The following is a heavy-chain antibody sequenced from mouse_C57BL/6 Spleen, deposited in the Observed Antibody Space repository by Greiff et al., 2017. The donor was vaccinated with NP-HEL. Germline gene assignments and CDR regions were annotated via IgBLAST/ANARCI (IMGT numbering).Heavy chain of an antibody. D-gene: IGHD1-1*01. V-gene: IGHV5-4*03. J-gene: IGHJ2*01. CDR2: ISDGGSYT. CDR3: ARGGDYGSSYFDY. CDR1: GFTFSSYA. Sequence: DVMLVESGGGLVKPGGSLKLSCAASGFTFSSYAMSWVRQTPEKRLEWVATISDGGSYTYYPDNVKGRFTISRDNAKNNLYLQMSHLKSEDTAMYYCARGGDYGSSYFDYWGQGTTLTVSS.